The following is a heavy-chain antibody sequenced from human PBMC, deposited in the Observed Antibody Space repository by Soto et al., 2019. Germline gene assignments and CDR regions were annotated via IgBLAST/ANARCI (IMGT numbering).Heavy chain of an antibody. J-gene: IGHJ4*02. CDR3: ARTGIAAAGNSTSYFFDY. CDR1: GGSFSGYY. D-gene: IGHD6-13*01. V-gene: IGHV4-34*01. Sequence: GSLRLSCAVYGGSFSGYYWSWIRQPPGKGLEWIGEINHSGSTNYNPSLKSRVTISVDTSKNQFSLKLSSVTAADTAVYYCARTGIAAAGNSTSYFFDYWGQGTLVTVSS. CDR2: INHSGST.